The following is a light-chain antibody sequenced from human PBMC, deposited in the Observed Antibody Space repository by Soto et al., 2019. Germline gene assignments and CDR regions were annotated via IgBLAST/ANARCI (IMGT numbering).Light chain of an antibody. CDR1: QGIRSS. Sequence: DIPITQSPSSLSGSIVHRVSLTYRASQGIRSSLAWYQQEPGKAPKLMIYEASTLQSGVPSRFSGRGSGTDFTLTISGLQPEDFATYYCEQLNSYPFTFGQGTLLEVK. CDR3: EQLNSYPFT. CDR2: EAS. J-gene: IGKJ5*01. V-gene: IGKV1-9*01.